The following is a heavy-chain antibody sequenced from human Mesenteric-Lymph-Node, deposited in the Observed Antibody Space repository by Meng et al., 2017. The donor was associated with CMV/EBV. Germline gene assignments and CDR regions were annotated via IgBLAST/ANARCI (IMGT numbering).Heavy chain of an antibody. Sequence: GESLKISCAASGFTFSNAWMSWVRQAPGKGLEWVGRIKSKTDGGTTDYAAPVKGRFTISRDDSKNTLYLQMNSLKTEDTAVYYCTSSAVAGILFDYWGQGTLVTVSS. CDR2: IKSKTDGGTT. D-gene: IGHD6-19*01. CDR1: GFTFSNAW. V-gene: IGHV3-15*01. J-gene: IGHJ4*02. CDR3: TSSAVAGILFDY.